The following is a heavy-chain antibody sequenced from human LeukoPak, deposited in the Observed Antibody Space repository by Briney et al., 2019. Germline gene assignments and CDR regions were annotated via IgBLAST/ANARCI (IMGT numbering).Heavy chain of an antibody. D-gene: IGHD6-6*01. CDR3: ARDGPGIAARTPPTNKGYWYFDL. V-gene: IGHV4-39*07. Sequence: PSETLSLTCTVSGDSISSSYYYWGWIRQPPGKGLEWIGSIYHSGSTNYNPSLKSRVTISVDKSKNQFSLKLSSVTAADTAVYYCARDGPGIAARTPPTNKGYWYFDLWGRGTLVTVSS. CDR2: IYHSGST. J-gene: IGHJ2*01. CDR1: GDSISSSYYY.